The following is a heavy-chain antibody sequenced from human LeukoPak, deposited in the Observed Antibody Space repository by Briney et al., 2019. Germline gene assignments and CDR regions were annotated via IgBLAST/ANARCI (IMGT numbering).Heavy chain of an antibody. CDR2: ISHDGSIK. CDR3: AKDRTSRRDGYNSFDY. Sequence: GRSLRLSCTASGFTFSSYSIYWVRQAPGKGLEWVAVISHDGSIKYYADSVKGRFTISRDNSKNTLYLQMNSLRAEDTAVYYCAKDRTSRRDGYNSFDYWGQGTLVTASS. CDR1: GFTFSSYS. D-gene: IGHD5-24*01. V-gene: IGHV3-30-3*01. J-gene: IGHJ4*02.